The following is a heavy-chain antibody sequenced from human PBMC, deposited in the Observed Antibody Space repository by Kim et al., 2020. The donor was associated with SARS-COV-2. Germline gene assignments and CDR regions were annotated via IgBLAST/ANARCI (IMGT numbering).Heavy chain of an antibody. CDR2: INHSGST. CDR1: GGSFSGYY. Sequence: SETLSLTCAVYGGSFSGYYWSWIRQPPGKGLEWIGEINHSGSTNYNPSLKSRVTISVDTSKNQFSLKLSSVTAADTAVYYCARGGPGITPFQSLDYWGQGTLVTVSS. CDR3: ARGGPGITPFQSLDY. V-gene: IGHV4-34*01. J-gene: IGHJ4*02. D-gene: IGHD1-20*01.